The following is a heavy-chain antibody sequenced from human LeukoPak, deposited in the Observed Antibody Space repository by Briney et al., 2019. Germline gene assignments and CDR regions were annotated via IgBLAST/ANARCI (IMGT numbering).Heavy chain of an antibody. CDR2: ISSSGRYT. J-gene: IGHJ4*02. V-gene: IGHV3-21*01. Sequence: KPGGSLRLSCAASGFTFSSYSMNWVRQAPGKGLEWVSSISSSGRYTYYSDSVKGRFTISRDNSKNTLYLQMNSLRAEDTGVYYCAKDLSSGSRRAYWGQGTLVTVSS. CDR3: AKDLSSGSRRAY. D-gene: IGHD6-19*01. CDR1: GFTFSSYS.